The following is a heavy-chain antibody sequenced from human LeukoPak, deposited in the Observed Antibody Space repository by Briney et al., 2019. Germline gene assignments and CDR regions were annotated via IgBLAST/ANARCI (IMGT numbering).Heavy chain of an antibody. J-gene: IGHJ1*01. Sequence: GGSLRLSCAASGFTFSSYSMNWVRQAPGKGLEWVSYISSSSSTIYYADSVKGRFTISRDNAKNSLYLHMNSLRAEDTAVYYCARDDYDFWSGSSHWGQGTLVTVSS. CDR1: GFTFSSYS. CDR3: ARDDYDFWSGSSH. CDR2: ISSSSSTI. D-gene: IGHD3-3*01. V-gene: IGHV3-48*01.